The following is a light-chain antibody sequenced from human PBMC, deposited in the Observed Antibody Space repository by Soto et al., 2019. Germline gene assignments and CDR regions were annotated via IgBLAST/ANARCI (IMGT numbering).Light chain of an antibody. CDR1: QSVSSSY. J-gene: IGKJ3*01. CDR3: QQYNTSPPKFT. CDR2: GAS. V-gene: IGKV3-20*01. Sequence: EIVLTQSPGTLSLSPGERATLSCRASQSVSSSYLAWYQQKPGQAPRLLIYGASSRATGIPDRFSGSGSGTDFTLTISRLEPEDFAVYYCQQYNTSPPKFTFGPGTKVDFK.